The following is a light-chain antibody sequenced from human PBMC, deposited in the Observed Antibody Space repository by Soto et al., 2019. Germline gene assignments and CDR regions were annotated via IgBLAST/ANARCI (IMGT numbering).Light chain of an antibody. J-gene: IGKJ4*01. V-gene: IGKV3-15*01. CDR1: QGINTN. CDR3: KHYHNLPLL. Sequence: EIVVTQSPATLSVSPGERATLFCRASQGINTNLAWYQQRPGQAPRLLIYGASTRAPGIPARFSGSRFGTDSALTISSLQAEELAVHHCKHYHNLPLLFGGESTVE. CDR2: GAS.